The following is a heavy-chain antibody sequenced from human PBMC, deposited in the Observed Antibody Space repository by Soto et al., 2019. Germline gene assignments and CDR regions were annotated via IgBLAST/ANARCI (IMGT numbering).Heavy chain of an antibody. J-gene: IGHJ6*02. D-gene: IGHD3-22*01. CDR2: ISPNSGNT. CDR1: GYTFTRNG. Sequence: QVHLVQSGAEVKKPGASVNVSCKTSGYTFTRNGISWVRQAPGQGLEWMGWISPNSGNTRYAQKLQDRVIMTTDTSTSTAYMELRSLRSDDRAVYYCVKDRDSNSWPSRDVWGPGTTVTVSS. CDR3: VKDRDSNSWPSRDV. V-gene: IGHV1-18*01.